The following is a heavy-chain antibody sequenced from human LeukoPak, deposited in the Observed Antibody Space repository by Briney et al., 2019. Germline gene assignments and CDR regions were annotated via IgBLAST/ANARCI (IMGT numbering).Heavy chain of an antibody. D-gene: IGHD6-13*01. Sequence: SGTLSLTCAVSGGSISSSNWWSWVGQPPGKGLEWIGEIYHSGSTNYNPSLKSRVTISVDKSKNQFSLKLSSVTAADTAVYYCAREGGSSWPGEAFDIWGQGTMVTVSS. CDR2: IYHSGST. V-gene: IGHV4-4*02. CDR3: AREGGSSWPGEAFDI. J-gene: IGHJ3*02. CDR1: GGSISSSNW.